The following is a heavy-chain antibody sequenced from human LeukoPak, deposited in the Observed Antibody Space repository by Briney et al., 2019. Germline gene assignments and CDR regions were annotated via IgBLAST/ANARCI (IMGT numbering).Heavy chain of an antibody. J-gene: IGHJ4*01. CDR2: IYYSGST. V-gene: IGHV4-30-4*08. CDR3: ARGTGRITIFGVVTPHFDY. CDR1: GYSISSGYY. D-gene: IGHD3-3*01. Sequence: SETLSLTCTVSGYSISSGYYWSWIRQPPGKGLEWIGYIYYSGSTYYNPSLKSRVTISVDTSKNQFSLKLSSVTAADTAVYYCARGTGRITIFGVVTPHFDYWGQEPWSPSPQ.